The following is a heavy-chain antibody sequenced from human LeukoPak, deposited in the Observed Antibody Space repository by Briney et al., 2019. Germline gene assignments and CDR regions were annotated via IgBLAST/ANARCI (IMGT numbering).Heavy chain of an antibody. Sequence: SETLSLTCTVSGYSISSGYYWGWIRQPPGKGLEWIGSIYHSGSTYYNPSLKSRVTISVDTSKNQFSLKLSSVTAADTAVYYCARDLLGMVGAPWYFDYWGQGTLVTVSS. CDR3: ARDLLGMVGAPWYFDY. J-gene: IGHJ4*02. D-gene: IGHD1-26*01. V-gene: IGHV4-38-2*02. CDR2: IYHSGST. CDR1: GYSISSGYY.